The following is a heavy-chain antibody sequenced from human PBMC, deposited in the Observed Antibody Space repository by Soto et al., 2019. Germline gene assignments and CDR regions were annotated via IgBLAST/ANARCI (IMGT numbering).Heavy chain of an antibody. V-gene: IGHV1-8*01. CDR2: INPNSGNI. Sequence: GXSVKISFKGSGDTFTTYAINGVRQATGHGLEWMGWINPNSGNIGYAQRFQGRVTMTRDTAIRTAYMEVSSLRSDDTAVYYCARGRASGSYYLLDYWGQGTLVTVSS. D-gene: IGHD3-10*01. CDR3: ARGRASGSYYLLDY. J-gene: IGHJ4*02. CDR1: GDTFTTYA.